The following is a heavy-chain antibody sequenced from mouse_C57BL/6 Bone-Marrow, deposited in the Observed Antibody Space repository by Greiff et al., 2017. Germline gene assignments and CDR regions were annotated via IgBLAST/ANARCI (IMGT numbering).Heavy chain of an antibody. V-gene: IGHV1-7*01. Sequence: QVQLQQSGAELAKPGASVKLSCKASGYTFTSYWMHWVKQRPGQGLEWIGYINPSSGYTKYNQKVKDKATLTADKSYSTVYMRLSSLTYEDSAVYYCARRAYGSIWYFDVWGTGTTVTVSS. CDR2: INPSSGYT. CDR3: ARRAYGSIWYFDV. J-gene: IGHJ1*03. D-gene: IGHD1-1*01. CDR1: GYTFTSYW.